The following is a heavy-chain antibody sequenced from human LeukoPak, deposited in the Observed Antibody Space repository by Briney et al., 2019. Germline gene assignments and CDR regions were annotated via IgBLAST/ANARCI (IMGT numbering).Heavy chain of an antibody. CDR3: AKDIEWRGIAVAGTPDY. CDR2: ISWDGGST. CDR1: GFTFDDYA. D-gene: IGHD6-19*01. V-gene: IGHV3-43D*03. J-gene: IGHJ4*02. Sequence: PGRSLRLSCAASGFTFDDYAMHWVRQAPGKGLEWVSLISWDGGSTYYADSVKGRFTISRDNSKNSLYLQMNSLRAEDTALYYCAKDIEWRGIAVAGTPDYWGQGTLVTVSS.